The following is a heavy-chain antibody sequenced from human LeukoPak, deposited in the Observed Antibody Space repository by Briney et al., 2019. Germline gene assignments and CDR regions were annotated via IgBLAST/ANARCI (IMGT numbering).Heavy chain of an antibody. CDR1: GYSFSDYW. D-gene: IGHD6-19*01. CDR3: AKYDSSGYIDY. V-gene: IGHV5-51*01. CDR2: VYPGDADT. Sequence: GESLKISCKGSGYSFSDYWIAWVRQMPGKGLEWMGIVYPGDADTTYSPSLKGQVTFSADKSIKTAYLQWTVLRAPDTAMYYCAKYDSSGYIDYWGQGTLVTVS. J-gene: IGHJ4*02.